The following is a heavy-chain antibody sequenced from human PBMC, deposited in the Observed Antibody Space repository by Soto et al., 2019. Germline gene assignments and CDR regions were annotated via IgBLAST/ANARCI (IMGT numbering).Heavy chain of an antibody. CDR2: IWYDGRDK. CDR3: VSGYRYFDN. Sequence: QVQLVESGGGVVQPGRSLRLSCAASGITFSNYGTHWVRQAPGKGLEWVAVIWYDGRDKYYADSVKGRFTISRDNSKNTLYLQMNSLTADDTAVYYCVSGYRYFDNWCQGTLVTVSS. J-gene: IGHJ4*02. V-gene: IGHV3-33*01. D-gene: IGHD3-16*02. CDR1: GITFSNYG.